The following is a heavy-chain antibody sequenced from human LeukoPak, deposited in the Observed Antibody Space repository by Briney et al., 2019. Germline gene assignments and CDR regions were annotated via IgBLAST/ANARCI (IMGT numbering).Heavy chain of an antibody. V-gene: IGHV4-30-4*08. CDR3: ARDYRGGYNWFDP. Sequence: SQTLSLTCTVSGGSISSGDYYWSWIRQPPWKGLEWIGYIYYSGSTYYNPSLKSRVTISVDTSKNQFSLKLSSVTAADTAVYYCARDYRGGYNWFDPWGQGTLVTVSS. CDR1: GGSISSGDYY. D-gene: IGHD2-21*01. J-gene: IGHJ5*02. CDR2: IYYSGST.